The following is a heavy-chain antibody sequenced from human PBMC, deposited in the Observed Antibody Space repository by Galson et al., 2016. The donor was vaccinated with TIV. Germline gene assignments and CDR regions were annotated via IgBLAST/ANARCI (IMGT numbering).Heavy chain of an antibody. D-gene: IGHD4/OR15-4a*01. J-gene: IGHJ4*02. V-gene: IGHV4-59*11. Sequence: ETLSLTCTVSGGSISSHYWSWIRQPPGKGLEWIGYIYYTGSTNYSPSLKRRATISLDTSKNQLSLRLSSATAADTAVYYCARVDYGGFHYWGQGILVTASS. CDR1: GGSISSHY. CDR2: IYYTGST. CDR3: ARVDYGGFHY.